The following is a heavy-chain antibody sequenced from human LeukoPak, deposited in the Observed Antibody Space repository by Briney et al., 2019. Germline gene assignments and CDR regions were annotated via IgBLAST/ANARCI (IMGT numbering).Heavy chain of an antibody. Sequence: SQTLSLTCAISGDSVSSNSAAWYWIRQSPSRGLEWLGRTYYRSKWYNDYAVSVKSRITINPDTSKNQFSLQLNSVTPEDTAVYYCARDLYYDSSGYYYFDYWGQGTLVTVSS. CDR1: GDSVSSNSAA. J-gene: IGHJ4*02. CDR2: TYYRSKWYN. V-gene: IGHV6-1*01. D-gene: IGHD3-22*01. CDR3: ARDLYYDSSGYYYFDY.